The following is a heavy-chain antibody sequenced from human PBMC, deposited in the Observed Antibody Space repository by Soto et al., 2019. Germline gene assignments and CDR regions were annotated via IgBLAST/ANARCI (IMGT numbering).Heavy chain of an antibody. CDR2: IYHSGST. Sequence: QVQLQESGPGLVKPSGTLSLTCAVSSGSISSINWWSWVRQTPGKGLEWIGEIYHSGSTNYNPSLKSRVTMSVDKSKNQFSLKVSSVTAADTAVYYCARVERDATGWFDPWGQGTLVTVSS. J-gene: IGHJ5*02. CDR3: ARVERDATGWFDP. CDR1: SGSISSINW. V-gene: IGHV4-4*02.